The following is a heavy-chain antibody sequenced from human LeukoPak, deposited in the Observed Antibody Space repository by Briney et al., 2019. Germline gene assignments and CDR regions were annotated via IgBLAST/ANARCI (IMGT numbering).Heavy chain of an antibody. V-gene: IGHV3-30*04. CDR2: ISYDGSNK. D-gene: IGHD5-12*01. CDR3: ARLSIVATI. Sequence: GGSLRLSCAASGFTFSSYAMHWVRQAPGKGLEWVAVISYDGSNKYYADSVKGRFTISRDNSKNTLYLQMNSLRAEDTAVYYCARLSIVATIWDQGTLVTVSS. J-gene: IGHJ4*02. CDR1: GFTFSSYA.